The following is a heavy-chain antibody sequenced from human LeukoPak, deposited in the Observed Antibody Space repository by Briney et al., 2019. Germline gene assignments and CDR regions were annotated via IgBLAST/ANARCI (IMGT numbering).Heavy chain of an antibody. CDR3: ARGADNGYDSYYAFDI. D-gene: IGHD5-12*01. J-gene: IGHJ3*02. CDR2: IIPILGIA. V-gene: IGHV1-69*04. Sequence: ASVKVSCKASGGTFSSYAISWVRQAPGQGLEWMGRIIPILGIANYAQKFQGRVTITADKSTSTAYMELSSLRSEDTAVYYCARGADNGYDSYYAFDIWGQGTMVTVSS. CDR1: GGTFSSYA.